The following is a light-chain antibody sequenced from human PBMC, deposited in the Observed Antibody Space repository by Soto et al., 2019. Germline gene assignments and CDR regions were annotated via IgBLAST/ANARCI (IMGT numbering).Light chain of an antibody. V-gene: IGKV3-20*01. CDR3: QQYGTTPWT. Sequence: EIVLTQSPGTLSLSPGERATLSCRASQSVSSNYMAWYQKKPGQAPRLLIFDGSNRATGLPDRFSGSGSGSDFALTISRLEHEDFVVYYCQQYGTTPWTFGQGTKVDIK. J-gene: IGKJ1*01. CDR2: DGS. CDR1: QSVSSNY.